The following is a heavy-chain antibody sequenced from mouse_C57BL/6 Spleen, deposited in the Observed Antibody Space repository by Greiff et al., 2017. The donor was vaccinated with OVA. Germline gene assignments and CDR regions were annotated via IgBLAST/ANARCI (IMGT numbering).Heavy chain of an antibody. CDR1: GFTFTDYN. V-gene: IGHV1-22*01. D-gene: IGHD1-1*01. CDR3: ARLRSINWCCAF. CDR2: INPNNGGT. Sequence: VQLQQSGPELVKPGASVKMSCTASGFTFTDYNMHWVKQSHGKSLEWIGTINPNNGGTSYTPKFKGKATLTVNKSSSTAYLELRSLTSEDSAVYYCARLRSINWCCAFWGKGTTVTVSA. J-gene: IGHJ1*03.